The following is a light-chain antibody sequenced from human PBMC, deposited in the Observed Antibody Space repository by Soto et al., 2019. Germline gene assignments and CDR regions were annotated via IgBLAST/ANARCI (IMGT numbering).Light chain of an antibody. CDR1: PTVSSY. CDR3: HQRSNGPAPIT. V-gene: IGKV3-11*01. CDR2: DAS. Sequence: EIVLTQSPATLSLSPGERATLSCRASPTVSSYLAWYHQKPGQAPRLLIYDASNRAAGIPARFSGSGSGTDFTLPISSLEHEDFAVYYFHQRSNGPAPITVGQGTRRDIK. J-gene: IGKJ5*01.